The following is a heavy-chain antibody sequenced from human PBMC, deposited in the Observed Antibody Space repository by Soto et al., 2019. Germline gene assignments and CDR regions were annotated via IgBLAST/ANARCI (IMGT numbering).Heavy chain of an antibody. CDR2: IIPIFGTA. CDR3: ARGKQWPTNWFDP. D-gene: IGHD6-19*01. Sequence: ASVKVSCKASGGTFSSYAISWVRQAPGQGLEWMGGIIPIFGTANYAQKFQGRVTITADESTSTAYMEQSSLRSEDTAVYYCARGKQWPTNWFDPWGQGTLVTVS. J-gene: IGHJ5*02. CDR1: GGTFSSYA. V-gene: IGHV1-69*13.